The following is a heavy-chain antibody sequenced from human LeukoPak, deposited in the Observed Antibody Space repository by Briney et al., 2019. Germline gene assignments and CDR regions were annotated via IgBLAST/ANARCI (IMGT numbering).Heavy chain of an antibody. V-gene: IGHV3-33*01. CDR2: IWSNGITK. D-gene: IGHD2-2*01. J-gene: IGHJ4*02. CDR1: GFTFSGYG. Sequence: PGGSLGLSCAASGFTFSGYGMHWVRQAPGKGLEWVAVIWSNGITKHYADSVKGRFTISRDNSKSTLYLQMNSLTAEDTAIYYCARDASLYADDYWGQGTLVTVSS. CDR3: ARDASLYADDY.